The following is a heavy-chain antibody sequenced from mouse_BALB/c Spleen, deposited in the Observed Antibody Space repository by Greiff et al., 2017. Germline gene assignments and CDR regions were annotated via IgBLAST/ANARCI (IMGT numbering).Heavy chain of an antibody. CDR1: GFNIKDTY. J-gene: IGHJ3*01. D-gene: IGHD1-1*01. V-gene: IGHV14-3*02. Sequence: VQLHQSGAELVKPGASVKLSCTASGFNIKDTYMHWVKQRPEQGLEWIGRIDPANGNTKYDPKFQGKATITADTSSNTAYLQLSSLTSEDTAVYYCASLYYGSRFAYWGQGTLVTVSA. CDR3: ASLYYGSRFAY. CDR2: IDPANGNT.